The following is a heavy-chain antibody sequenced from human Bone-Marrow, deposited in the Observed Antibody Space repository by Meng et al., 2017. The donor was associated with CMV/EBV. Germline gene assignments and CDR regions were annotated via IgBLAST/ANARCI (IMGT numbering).Heavy chain of an antibody. D-gene: IGHD3-10*01. CDR1: GGSFSGYY. CDR2: INHSGST. CDR3: ARGLWLTSSAPRL. J-gene: IGHJ4*02. V-gene: IGHV4-34*01. Sequence: SETLSLTCAVYGGSFSGYYWSWIRQPPGKGLEWIGEINHSGSTNYNPSLKSRVTISVDTSKNQFSLKLSSVTAADTAVYYCARGLWLTSSAPRLWGQGKRVTGSS.